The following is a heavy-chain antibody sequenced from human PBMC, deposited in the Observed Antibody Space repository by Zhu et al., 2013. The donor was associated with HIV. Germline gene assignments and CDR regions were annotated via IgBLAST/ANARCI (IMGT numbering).Heavy chain of an antibody. D-gene: IGHD6-19*01. CDR2: IIPILGIA. CDR3: ARSIAVAALFYGMDV. CDR1: GGTFSSYA. J-gene: IGHJ6*02. V-gene: IGHV1-69*09. Sequence: QVQLVQSGAEVKKPGSSVKVSCKASGGTFSSYAISWVRQAPGQGLEWMGRIIPILGIANYAQKFQGRVTITADKSTSTAYMELSSLRSEDTAVYYCARSIAVAALFYGMDVWGQGTTVTVSS.